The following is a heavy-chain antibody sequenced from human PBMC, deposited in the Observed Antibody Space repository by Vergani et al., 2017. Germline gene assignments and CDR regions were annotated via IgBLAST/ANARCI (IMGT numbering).Heavy chain of an antibody. CDR2: IYDSGST. CDR1: GGSISSYD. V-gene: IGHV4-59*01. D-gene: IGHD4-23*01. CDR3: ARVIATYYDYGGWFDP. J-gene: IGHJ5*02. Sequence: QVQLQESGPGLVKPSETLSLTCTVSGGSISSYDWSWIRQPPGKGLEWIGYIYDSGSTNYNPSLKSRVTISVDTYKNQFSLKLSSVTAADTAVYYCARVIATYYDYGGWFDPWGQGTLVTVSS.